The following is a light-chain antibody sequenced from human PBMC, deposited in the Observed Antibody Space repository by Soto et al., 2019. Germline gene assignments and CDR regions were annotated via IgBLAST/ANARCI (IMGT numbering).Light chain of an antibody. CDR3: QQYSTYPWT. CDR1: QSISNW. CDR2: DVS. Sequence: DIQMTQSPSTLSASIGDRVTITCRASQSISNWLAWYQQKPGKAPNVLIYDVSSLESGVPSRFSGSGSGTEFTLTISSLQPDDFATYYCQQYSTYPWTFGQGTKVEIK. V-gene: IGKV1-5*01. J-gene: IGKJ1*01.